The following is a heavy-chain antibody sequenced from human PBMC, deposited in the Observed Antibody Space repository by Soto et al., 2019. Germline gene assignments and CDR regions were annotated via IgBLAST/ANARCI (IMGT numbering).Heavy chain of an antibody. Sequence: GGSLRLSCVASGFTFSSHWMNWVRQVPGKGLEWVANIKEDGTEINYVDSVKGRFAISRDNAKNPLYLQMNSLRVDDTAVYHCVRSSGWTGDYWGQGILVTVSS. CDR1: GFTFSSHW. V-gene: IGHV3-7*04. J-gene: IGHJ4*02. CDR3: VRSSGWTGDY. CDR2: IKEDGTEI. D-gene: IGHD3-10*01.